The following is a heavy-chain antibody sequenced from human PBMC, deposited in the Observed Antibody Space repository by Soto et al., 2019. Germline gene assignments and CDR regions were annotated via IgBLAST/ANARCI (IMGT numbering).Heavy chain of an antibody. Sequence: GGSLRLSCEASGIIFSSYEMNWVRKAPGKGLEWVSYISSSGTALHYRDSVKGRFTISRDNAKNSLYLQMNSPRAEDTAIYYCGGGIRSASDYWGQGTPVTVSS. CDR1: GIIFSSYE. CDR2: ISSSGTAL. CDR3: GGGIRSASDY. J-gene: IGHJ4*02. V-gene: IGHV3-48*03.